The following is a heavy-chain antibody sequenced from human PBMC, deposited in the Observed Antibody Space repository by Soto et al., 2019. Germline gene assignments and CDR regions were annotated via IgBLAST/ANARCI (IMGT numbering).Heavy chain of an antibody. CDR1: GGSISNSSYL. V-gene: IGHV4-39*01. D-gene: IGHD6-19*01. Sequence: PSETLSLTCTVSGGSISNSSYLWGWIRQPPGKGLQWIGSVSYSGSTYYNPSLKSRVTISADTSKTQSSLRLSSVTAADTAGYYCSSIAVSGPIPGFDYWGQGALVTVSS. CDR2: VSYSGST. J-gene: IGHJ4*02. CDR3: SSIAVSGPIPGFDY.